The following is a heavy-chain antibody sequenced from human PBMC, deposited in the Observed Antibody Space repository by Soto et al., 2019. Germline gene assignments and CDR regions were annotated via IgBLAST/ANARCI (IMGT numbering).Heavy chain of an antibody. J-gene: IGHJ4*02. V-gene: IGHV3-23*01. D-gene: IGHD1-26*01. Sequence: EVQLLESGGGLVQPGESLRLSCAASGFSFTTYVMGWVRQAPGMGLEWVSGISASGDSTFYAESVKGRLPISRDNSKNTLYLQMNSLRVDDTSIYHGAKGAWGGSPPPKISYFDVWCQGTLVTVSS. CDR2: ISASGDST. CDR1: GFSFTTYV. CDR3: AKGAWGGSPPPKISYFDV.